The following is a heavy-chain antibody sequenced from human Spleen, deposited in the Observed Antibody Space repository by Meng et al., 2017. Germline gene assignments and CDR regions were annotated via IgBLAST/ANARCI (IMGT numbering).Heavy chain of an antibody. V-gene: IGHV4-59*08. J-gene: IGHJ5*02. CDR2: VYHSGST. D-gene: IGHD6-19*01. CDR3: ARAVGGGWKIGGNWFDP. Sequence: QVQLQESGPGLVKPSETLSLTCTVSGGSVSNYFCTWIGQPPGKGLEWVGYVYHSGSTNSNPPLKGRVTVSLDPSKNQFSLRLVSVTAADMAVYYCARAVGGGWKIGGNWFDPWGQGTRVTVSS. CDR1: GGSVSNYF.